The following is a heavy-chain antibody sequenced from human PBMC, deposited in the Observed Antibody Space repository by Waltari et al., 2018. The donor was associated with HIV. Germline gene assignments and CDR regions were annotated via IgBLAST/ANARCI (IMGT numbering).Heavy chain of an antibody. CDR1: GYTFTGYY. CDR2: INPNSGGT. Sequence: QVQLVQSGAEVKKPGASVKVSCKASGYTFTGYYMHWVRQAPGQGLEWMGWINPNSGGTNYAQKFQGRVTMTRYTSISTAYMELSRLRSDDTAVYYCARDRARTTDYYYYGMDVWGQGTTVTVSS. J-gene: IGHJ6*02. V-gene: IGHV1-2*02. CDR3: ARDRARTTDYYYYGMDV. D-gene: IGHD1-7*01.